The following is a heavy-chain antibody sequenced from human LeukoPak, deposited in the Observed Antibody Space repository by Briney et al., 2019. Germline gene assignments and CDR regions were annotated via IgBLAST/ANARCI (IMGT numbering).Heavy chain of an antibody. CDR3: ARSAAARSFGY. Sequence: GGSLRLSCAASGFTFSSYEMNWVRQAPGKGLEWVSYISSSGSTIYYADSVKGRFTISGDNAKNSLYLQMNSLRAEDTAVYYCARSAAARSFGYWGQGTLVTVSS. CDR1: GFTFSSYE. V-gene: IGHV3-48*03. J-gene: IGHJ4*02. D-gene: IGHD6-13*01. CDR2: ISSSGSTI.